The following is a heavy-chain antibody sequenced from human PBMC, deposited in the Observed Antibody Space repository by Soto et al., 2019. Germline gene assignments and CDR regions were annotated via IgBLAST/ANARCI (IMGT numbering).Heavy chain of an antibody. CDR3: VKEGYMRSDWYGQFDY. CDR1: GFTFNSYA. CDR2: ISSYGADT. D-gene: IGHD6-19*01. V-gene: IGHV3-64D*06. J-gene: IGHJ4*02. Sequence: TGGSVRLSCSASGFTFNSYAMHWVRQAPGKGLEFVSAISSYGADTYYADSVKGRFAISRDNSKNTLYLQMSSLRAEDTALYYCVKEGYMRSDWYGQFDYWGQGALVTVSS.